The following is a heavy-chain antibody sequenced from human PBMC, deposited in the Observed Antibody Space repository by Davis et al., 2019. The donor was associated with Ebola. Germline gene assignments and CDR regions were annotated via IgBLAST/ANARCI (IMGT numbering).Heavy chain of an antibody. Sequence: GESLKISCAASGFSFSSYWMSWVRQAPGKGLEWVANIKQDGSEKFYVDSVKGRFTMSRDNAKNSLYLQMNSLRAEDTAVYYCARGLTTVTSPDYWGQGTLVTVSS. CDR1: GFSFSSYW. V-gene: IGHV3-7*01. CDR3: ARGLTTVTSPDY. CDR2: IKQDGSEK. D-gene: IGHD4-17*01. J-gene: IGHJ4*02.